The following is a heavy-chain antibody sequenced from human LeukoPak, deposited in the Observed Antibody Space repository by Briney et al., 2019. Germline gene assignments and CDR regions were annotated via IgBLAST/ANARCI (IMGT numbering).Heavy chain of an antibody. CDR3: ARAGGYQGAFDI. Sequence: PSETLSRPCAVYGGSFSGYYCSWIRQPPGKGPEWIGEINHSGSTNYNPSLKSRVTISVDTSKNQFSLKLSSVTAADTAVYYCARAGGYQGAFDIWGQGTMVTVSS. V-gene: IGHV4-34*01. D-gene: IGHD3-22*01. CDR2: INHSGST. J-gene: IGHJ3*02. CDR1: GGSFSGYY.